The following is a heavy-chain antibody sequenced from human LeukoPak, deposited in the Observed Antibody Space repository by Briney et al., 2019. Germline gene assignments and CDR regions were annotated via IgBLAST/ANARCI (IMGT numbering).Heavy chain of an antibody. Sequence: PGGSLRLSCAASGFTFSSYGMHWVRQAPGKGLEWVAGISFDGSNEFYADSVKGRLTISRDSSKTTLYLQMNSLRTEDTAVYYCARGSSGWTYWGQGTLVTVSS. D-gene: IGHD6-19*01. CDR3: ARGSSGWTY. CDR2: ISFDGSNE. V-gene: IGHV3-30*19. J-gene: IGHJ4*02. CDR1: GFTFSSYG.